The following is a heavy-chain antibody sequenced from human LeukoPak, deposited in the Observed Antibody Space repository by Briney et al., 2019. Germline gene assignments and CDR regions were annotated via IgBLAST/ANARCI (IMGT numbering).Heavy chain of an antibody. J-gene: IGHJ6*03. Sequence: GGSLRLSCAASGFTFDDYGMSWVRQAPGKGLEWVSGINWNGGSTGYADSVKGRFTISRDNAKNSLYLQMNSLRAEDTALYYCARGYEYVWGSYRFSPHYMDVWGKGTTVTVSS. D-gene: IGHD3-16*02. CDR3: ARGYEYVWGSYRFSPHYMDV. CDR1: GFTFDDYG. V-gene: IGHV3-20*04. CDR2: INWNGGST.